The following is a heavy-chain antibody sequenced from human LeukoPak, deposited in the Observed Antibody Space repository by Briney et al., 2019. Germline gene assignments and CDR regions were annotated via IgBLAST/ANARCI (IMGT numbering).Heavy chain of an antibody. V-gene: IGHV3-21*01. Sequence: GGSLRLSCAASGFSLRTYNTNWVRQAPGKGLEWVSSISSSTGNIYYADSVKGRFTISRDNSKNTLYLQMNSLRAEDTAVYYCASSVGYYDSSGHDYWGQGTLVTVSS. CDR3: ASSVGYYDSSGHDY. CDR2: ISSSTGNI. J-gene: IGHJ4*02. D-gene: IGHD3-22*01. CDR1: GFSLRTYN.